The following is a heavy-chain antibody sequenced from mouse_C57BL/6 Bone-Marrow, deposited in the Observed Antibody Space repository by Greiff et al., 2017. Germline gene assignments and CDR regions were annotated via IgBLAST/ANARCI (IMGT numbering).Heavy chain of an antibody. CDR1: GYTFTSYW. Sequence: VQLQQPGAELVKPGASVKMSCKASGYTFTSYWITWVKQRPGQGLEWIGDIYPGSGSTNYNEKFKSKDTLTVDTSSSTAYMQLSSLTSEDSAVYYCARFYDGYYPYYFDYWGQGTTLTVSS. J-gene: IGHJ2*01. CDR2: IYPGSGST. V-gene: IGHV1-55*01. D-gene: IGHD2-3*01. CDR3: ARFYDGYYPYYFDY.